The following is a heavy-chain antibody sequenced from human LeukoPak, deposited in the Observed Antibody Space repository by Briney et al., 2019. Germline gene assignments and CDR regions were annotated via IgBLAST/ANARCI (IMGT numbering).Heavy chain of an antibody. D-gene: IGHD3-22*01. Sequence: ASVKVSCKASGYTFTVYYIHWVRQAPGQGLEWMGRINPNSGGTNYAQKFQGRVTMTRDTSISTAYMELGRLRSDDTAVYYCARYYYDNSGYRGDYWGQGTLVTVSS. J-gene: IGHJ4*02. CDR2: INPNSGGT. V-gene: IGHV1-2*06. CDR1: GYTFTVYY. CDR3: ARYYYDNSGYRGDY.